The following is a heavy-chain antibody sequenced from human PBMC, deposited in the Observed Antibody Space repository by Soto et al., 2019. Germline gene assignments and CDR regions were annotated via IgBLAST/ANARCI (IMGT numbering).Heavy chain of an antibody. Sequence: PRASLKSSCKGPGYSFTSYWISWVRQMPGKGLEWMGRIDPSDSYTNYSPSFQGHVTISADKSISTAYLQWSSLKASDTAMYYCARLDSSSWPYDYGMDVWGQGTTVTVSS. CDR2: IDPSDSYT. CDR1: GYSFTSYW. V-gene: IGHV5-10-1*01. CDR3: ARLDSSSWPYDYGMDV. J-gene: IGHJ6*02. D-gene: IGHD6-13*01.